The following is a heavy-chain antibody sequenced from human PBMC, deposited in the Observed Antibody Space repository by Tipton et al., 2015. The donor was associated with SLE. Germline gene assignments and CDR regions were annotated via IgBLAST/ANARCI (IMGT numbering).Heavy chain of an antibody. V-gene: IGHV3-9*01. CDR1: GFTFDDYA. Sequence: SLRLSCAASGFTFDDYAMHWVRQAPGKGLEWVSGISWNSGNIDYADSVKGRFTISSDNAKNSLYLQMNSLRAEDTAVYYCAKDPTMVQGVIMGGEFDYWGQGTLVTVSS. CDR3: AKDPTMVQGVIMGGEFDY. CDR2: ISWNSGNI. J-gene: IGHJ4*02. D-gene: IGHD3-10*01.